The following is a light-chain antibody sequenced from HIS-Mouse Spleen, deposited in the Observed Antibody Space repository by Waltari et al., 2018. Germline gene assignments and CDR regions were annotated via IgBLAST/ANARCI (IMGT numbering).Light chain of an antibody. Sequence: QSALTQPRSVSGSPGQSVTIPCTGTSRDVGGYNYVSWYQQPPGKAPKLMIYDVSKRPSGVPDRFSGSKSGNTASLTISGLQAEDEADYYCCSYAGSYTLFGGGTKLTVL. CDR1: SRDVGGYNY. CDR2: DVS. V-gene: IGLV2-11*01. J-gene: IGLJ3*02. CDR3: CSYAGSYTL.